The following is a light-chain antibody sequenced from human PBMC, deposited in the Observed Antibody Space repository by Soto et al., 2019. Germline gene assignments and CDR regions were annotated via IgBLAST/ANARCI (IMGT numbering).Light chain of an antibody. V-gene: IGLV2-14*01. CDR1: SSDVGGYNY. CDR2: EVS. CDR3: SSYTSSTLDV. J-gene: IGLJ1*01. Sequence: QSVLTQPASVSGSPGQSITISCTVTSSDVGGYNYVSWYQQHPGKAPKLMIYEVSNRPSGVSNRFSGSKSGNTASLTISGLQAEDEADYYCSSYTSSTLDVFGTGTKVTVL.